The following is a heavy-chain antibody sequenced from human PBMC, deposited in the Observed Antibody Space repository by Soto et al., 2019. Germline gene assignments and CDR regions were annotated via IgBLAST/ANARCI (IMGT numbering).Heavy chain of an antibody. CDR2: IYPGDSDT. V-gene: IGHV5-51*01. CDR3: ASAPRYSTIRDRAVDS. J-gene: IGHJ3*02. Sequence: GSLKISYHGAVYSITSYWIGWVRQMPGKGLEWMGIIYPGDSDTRYSPSFQGQVTISADKSISTAYLQWSSLKASDTAMYYCASAPRYSTIRDRAVDSWGQGTMVTFSS. D-gene: IGHD5-18*01. CDR1: VYSITSYW.